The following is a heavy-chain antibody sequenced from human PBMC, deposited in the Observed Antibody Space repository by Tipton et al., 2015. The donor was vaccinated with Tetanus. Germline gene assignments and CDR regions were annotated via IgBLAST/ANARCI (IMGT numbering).Heavy chain of an antibody. V-gene: IGHV4-59*01. J-gene: IGHJ4*02. CDR1: GDSMTDFY. CDR2: IFYSGRT. Sequence: TLSLTCNVSGDSMTDFYWSWIRQPPGKGLEWIAYIFYSGRTQYNPSLKSRATISVDTAKNQFSLQLASVTASDTAIYYCARTTRRWLHPDDWGQGTLVTVAS. CDR3: ARTTRRWLHPDD. D-gene: IGHD5-24*01.